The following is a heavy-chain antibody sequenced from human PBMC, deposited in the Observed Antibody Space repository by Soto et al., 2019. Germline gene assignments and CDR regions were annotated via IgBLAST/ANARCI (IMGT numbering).Heavy chain of an antibody. CDR1: GFALSSYG. D-gene: IGHD6-19*01. V-gene: IGHV3-30*18. Sequence: GGSLRLSCVASGFALSSYGIHWVRQAPGKGLEWVGVISSDGKTKYYADSVKGRFTISRDNSKNTLFLQMDSLRPEDTAVYYCAKEIAVAGDLDYWGHGTLVTVSS. CDR2: ISSDGKTK. J-gene: IGHJ4*01. CDR3: AKEIAVAGDLDY.